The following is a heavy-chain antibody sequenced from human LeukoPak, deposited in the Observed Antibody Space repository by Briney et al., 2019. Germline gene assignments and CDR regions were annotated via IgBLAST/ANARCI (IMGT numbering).Heavy chain of an antibody. D-gene: IGHD6-19*01. J-gene: IGHJ4*02. V-gene: IGHV4-39*01. CDR1: GGSISSSSYY. CDR2: IYYGGST. CDR3: STTTRGWYGVGDH. Sequence: SETLSLTCTVSGGSISSSSYYWGWIRQPPGKGLEWIGGIYYGGSTYYNPSLKSPLTISADTSKNQFSLKATSVTAADTAVYYCSTTTRGWYGVGDHWGQGALVTVSS.